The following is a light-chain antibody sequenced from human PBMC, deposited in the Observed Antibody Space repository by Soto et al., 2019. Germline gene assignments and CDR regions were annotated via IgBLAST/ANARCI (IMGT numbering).Light chain of an antibody. J-gene: IGKJ4*01. Sequence: DIQMTQSPSSLSAFVGDRVTITCRASQSISTHLNWYQQKPGKAPNLLIYAASSLQSGVPSRFSGSGSGTDFTLTISSLQPEDFATYFCQQSYITPAGFGGGTKVDIK. CDR2: AAS. CDR1: QSISTH. V-gene: IGKV1-39*01. CDR3: QQSYITPAG.